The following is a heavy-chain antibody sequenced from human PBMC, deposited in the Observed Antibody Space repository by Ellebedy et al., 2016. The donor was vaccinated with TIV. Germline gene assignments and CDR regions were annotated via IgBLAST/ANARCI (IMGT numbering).Heavy chain of an antibody. J-gene: IGHJ4*02. CDR3: ARDQYYYGSGSFLDFDY. CDR2: ISAYNGNT. V-gene: IGHV1-18*01. D-gene: IGHD3-10*01. CDR1: GYTFTSYG. Sequence: ASVKVSCXASGYTFTSYGISWVRQAPGQGLEWMGWISAYNGNTNYAQKLQGRVTMTTDTSTSTAYMELRSLRSDDTAVYYCARDQYYYGSGSFLDFDYWGQGTLVTVSS.